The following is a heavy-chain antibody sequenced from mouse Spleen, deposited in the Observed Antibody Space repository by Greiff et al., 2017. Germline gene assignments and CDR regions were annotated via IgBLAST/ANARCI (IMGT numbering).Heavy chain of an antibody. V-gene: IGHV1-52*01. J-gene: IGHJ2*01. CDR1: GYTFTSYW. Sequence: VQLQQPGAELVRPGSSVKLSCKASGYTFTSYWMHWVKQRPIQGLEWIGNIDPSDSETHYNQKFKDKATLTVDKSSSTAYMQFSSLTSEDSAVYYCARGGFDESYFDYWGQGSTLTVSS. CDR2: IDPSDSET. CDR3: ARGGFDESYFDY.